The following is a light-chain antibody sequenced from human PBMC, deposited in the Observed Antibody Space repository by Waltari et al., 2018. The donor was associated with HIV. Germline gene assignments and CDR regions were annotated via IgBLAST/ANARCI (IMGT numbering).Light chain of an antibody. J-gene: IGLJ2*01. Sequence: SYELTQPPSVSVSPGETASITCSGDELGSRYVSWYQQKPGQSPLLVIYQDTKRPSGIPERFSGANSGNTSTLTISGTQTMDEADYYCQAWGTSNVVFGGGTKLTVL. CDR1: ELGSRY. CDR3: QAWGTSNVV. CDR2: QDT. V-gene: IGLV3-1*01.